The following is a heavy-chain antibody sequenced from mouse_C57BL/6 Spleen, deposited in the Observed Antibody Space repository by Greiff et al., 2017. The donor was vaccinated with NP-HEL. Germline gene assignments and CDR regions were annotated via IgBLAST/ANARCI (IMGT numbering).Heavy chain of an antibody. CDR3: TTRGATVVATHDY. CDR2: IDPEDGDT. V-gene: IGHV14-1*01. D-gene: IGHD1-1*01. Sequence: EVQLQQSGAELVRPGASVKLSCTASGFNIKDYYMHWVKQRPEQGLEWIGRIDPEDGDTEYAPKFPGKATMTADTSSNTAYLQLSSLTSEDTAVYYCTTRGATVVATHDYWGQGTTLTVSS. CDR1: GFNIKDYY. J-gene: IGHJ2*01.